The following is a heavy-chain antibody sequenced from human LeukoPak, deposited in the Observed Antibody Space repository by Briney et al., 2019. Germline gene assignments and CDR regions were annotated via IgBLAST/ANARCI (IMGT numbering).Heavy chain of an antibody. CDR3: ARADRFLEWLPFDY. J-gene: IGHJ4*02. D-gene: IGHD3-3*01. V-gene: IGHV3-48*01. Sequence: GGSLRLSCAASGFTFSIYSMNWVRQAPGKGLEWISYITSSSSTIYYADSVKGRFTISRDNSKNTLYLQMNSLRAEDTAVYYCARADRFLEWLPFDYWGQGTLVTVSS. CDR1: GFTFSIYS. CDR2: ITSSSSTI.